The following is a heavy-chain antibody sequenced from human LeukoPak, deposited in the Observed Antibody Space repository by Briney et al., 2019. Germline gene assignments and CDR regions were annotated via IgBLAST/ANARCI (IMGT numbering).Heavy chain of an antibody. CDR2: IYYGGST. Sequence: PSETLSFTCTVSGGSISSSNYYWGWIRQPPGKGLEWIGTIYYGGSTYYNPSLKSRVTISVDTSKNQFSLKLSSVTAADTAVYFCAGVRGIISRNWFDPWGDRSLVSVSS. D-gene: IGHD3-10*01. V-gene: IGHV4-39*01. CDR3: AGVRGIISRNWFDP. CDR1: GGSISSSNYY. J-gene: IGHJ5*02.